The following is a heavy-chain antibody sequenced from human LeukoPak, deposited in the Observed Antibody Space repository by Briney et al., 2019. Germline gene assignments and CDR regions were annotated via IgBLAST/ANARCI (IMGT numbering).Heavy chain of an antibody. Sequence: GGSLRLSCAASGFTFSSYEMNWVRQAPGKGLEWVSYISSSGSTIYYADSVKGRFTIPRDNAKNSLYLQMNSLRAEDTAVYYCARETRARWTDYWGQGILVTVSS. V-gene: IGHV3-48*03. CDR1: GFTFSSYE. J-gene: IGHJ4*02. CDR3: ARETRARWTDY. CDR2: ISSSGSTI. D-gene: IGHD5-24*01.